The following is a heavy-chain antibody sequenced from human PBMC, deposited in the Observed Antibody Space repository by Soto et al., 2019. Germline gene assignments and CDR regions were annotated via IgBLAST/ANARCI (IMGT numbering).Heavy chain of an antibody. CDR3: AKGIDYGDYVGY. J-gene: IGHJ4*02. CDR1: GFTFSSYA. CDR2: ISGSGGST. D-gene: IGHD4-17*01. Sequence: LRLSCAASGFTFSSYAMSWVRQAPGKGLEWVSAISGSGGSTYYADSVKGRFTISRDNSKNTLYLQMNSLRAEDTAVYYCAKGIDYGDYVGYWGQGTLVTVSS. V-gene: IGHV3-23*01.